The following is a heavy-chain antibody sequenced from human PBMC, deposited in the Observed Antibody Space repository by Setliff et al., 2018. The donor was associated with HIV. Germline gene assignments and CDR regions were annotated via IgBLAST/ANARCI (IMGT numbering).Heavy chain of an antibody. CDR2: IRSKTYGGTT. Sequence: GGSLRLSCKASGFTFGDYAMSWVRQAPGKGLEWIGFIRSKTYGGTTEYAASVKGRFTISRDESKSIAYLQMNNLKTEDTAVYYCTRVRMITFGGLIPPALDYWGQGTQVTVSS. D-gene: IGHD3-16*02. V-gene: IGHV3-49*04. CDR1: GFTFGDYA. CDR3: TRVRMITFGGLIPPALDY. J-gene: IGHJ4*02.